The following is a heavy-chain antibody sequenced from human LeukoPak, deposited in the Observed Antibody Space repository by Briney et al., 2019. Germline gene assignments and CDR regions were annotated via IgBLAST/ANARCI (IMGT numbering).Heavy chain of an antibody. V-gene: IGHV3-7*01. CDR1: GFTFSSYW. D-gene: IGHD1-26*01. CDR3: ARGTSDSGVTPTRY. CDR2: IKQDGSEK. Sequence: PGGSLRLSCAASGFTFSSYWMSWVRQAPGKGLEWVANIKQDGSEKYYVDSVKGRFTISRDNAKNSLYLQMNSLRAEDTAVYYCARGTSDSGVTPTRYWGQGTLVTVSS. J-gene: IGHJ4*02.